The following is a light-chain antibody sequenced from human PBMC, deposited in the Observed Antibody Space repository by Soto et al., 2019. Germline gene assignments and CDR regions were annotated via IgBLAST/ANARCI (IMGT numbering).Light chain of an antibody. CDR2: AAS. J-gene: IGKJ2*01. CDR3: QQYDDSPPRYT. V-gene: IGKV3-20*01. Sequence: EIVLTQSPGTLSLSPGERATLSCRASQSVSSVYLAWYQQKPGQAPNLLIYAASSRATGIPDRFSGSGSGTDFTLTISRLEPEDFAVYYCQQYDDSPPRYTFGQGTKLEIK. CDR1: QSVSSVY.